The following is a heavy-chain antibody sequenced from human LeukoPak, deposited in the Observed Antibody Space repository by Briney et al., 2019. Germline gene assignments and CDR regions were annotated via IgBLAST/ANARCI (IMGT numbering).Heavy chain of an antibody. J-gene: IGHJ4*02. CDR2: IWNDGSQK. V-gene: IGHV3-33*01. CDR3: TRWGAGGLTLDY. D-gene: IGHD3-16*01. CDR1: GFIFSFYG. Sequence: GGSLRLSCATSGFIFSFYGMQWVRQAPGKGLEWVAVIWNDGSQKYYGDSVKGRFTISKDNSRKTVNLQMDSLRAEDTAIYYCTRWGAGGLTLDYWGQGVLVTVSS.